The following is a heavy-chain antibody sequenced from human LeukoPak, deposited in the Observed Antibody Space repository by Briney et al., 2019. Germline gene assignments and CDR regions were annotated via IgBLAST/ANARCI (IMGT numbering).Heavy chain of an antibody. J-gene: IGHJ4*02. Sequence: SETLSLTCTVSGGSISSSSYYWGWIRQPPGKGLEWIGSIYYSGSTYYNPSLKSRVTISVDTSNNQLSLRLSSVTAADTAVYYCASLKPPYCSGGSCYPLDFDYWGQGTLVTVSS. CDR1: GGSISSSSYY. D-gene: IGHD2-15*01. V-gene: IGHV4-39*07. CDR3: ASLKPPYCSGGSCYPLDFDY. CDR2: IYYSGST.